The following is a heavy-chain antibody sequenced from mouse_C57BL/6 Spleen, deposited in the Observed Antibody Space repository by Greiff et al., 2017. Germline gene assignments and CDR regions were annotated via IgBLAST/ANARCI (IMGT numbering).Heavy chain of an antibody. CDR2: INPNNGGT. J-gene: IGHJ1*03. V-gene: IGHV1-26*01. CDR3: ARDLGSSEYFDV. D-gene: IGHD1-1*01. Sequence: EVQLQQSGPELVKPGASVKISCKASGYTFTDYYMNWVKQSHGKSLEWIGDINPNNGGTSYNQKFKGKATLTVDKSSSTAYMELRSLTSEDSAVYYCARDLGSSEYFDVWGTGTTVTVSS. CDR1: GYTFTDYY.